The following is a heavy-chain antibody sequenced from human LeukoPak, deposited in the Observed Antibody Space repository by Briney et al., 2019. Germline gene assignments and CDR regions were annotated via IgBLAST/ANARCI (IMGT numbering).Heavy chain of an antibody. Sequence: PGGSLRLSCAASGFTFSNYWMHWVRQCPGKGLVWVSRINSDGSSTNYADSVKGRFTISRDNAKNTLYLQMNSLRAEDTAVYYCARLKSVPGSEGSWGQGTLVTVSS. CDR1: GFTFSNYW. D-gene: IGHD6-19*01. CDR2: INSDGSST. CDR3: ARLKSVPGSEGS. J-gene: IGHJ5*02. V-gene: IGHV3-74*01.